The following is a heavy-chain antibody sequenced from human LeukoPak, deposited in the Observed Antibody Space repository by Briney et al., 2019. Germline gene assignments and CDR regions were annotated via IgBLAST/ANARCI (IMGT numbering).Heavy chain of an antibody. V-gene: IGHV3-48*01. D-gene: IGHD3-9*01. CDR3: VTNFDPDVD. J-gene: IGHJ4*02. CDR2: ISGSSSTI. Sequence: HSGGSLRLSCAASGFTFSTYAMSWVRQAPGKGLEWVSYISGSSSTIYYADSVKGRFTISRDNAKNSLYLQMNSLRVEDTAVYYCVTNFDPDVDWGQGTLVTVSS. CDR1: GFTFSTYA.